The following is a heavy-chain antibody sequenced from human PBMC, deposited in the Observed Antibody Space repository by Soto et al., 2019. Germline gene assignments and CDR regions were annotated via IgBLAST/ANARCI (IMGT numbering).Heavy chain of an antibody. D-gene: IGHD2-15*01. CDR2: LNGVGTVI. CDR1: GFTFSSFW. J-gene: IGHJ4*02. V-gene: IGHV3-74*01. Sequence: EVHLVESGGGLVQPGGSLRLSCAASGFTFSSFWMHWARQAPGKGLVWLSSLNGVGTVIPHADSVKGRFTVSRDNAKNTLFLQMNNLRVEDTAVYYCVREDCGGGLCKRVDYWGEGTPVTVSS. CDR3: VREDCGGGLCKRVDY.